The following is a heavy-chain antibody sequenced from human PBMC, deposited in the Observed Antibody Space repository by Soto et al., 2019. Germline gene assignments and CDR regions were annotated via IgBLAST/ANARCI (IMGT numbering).Heavy chain of an antibody. D-gene: IGHD3-22*01. Sequence: GSSVKVSCKASGYTFTGYYMHWVRQAPGQGLEWMGWINPNSGGTNYAQKFQGWVTMTRDTSISTAYMELSRLRSDDTAVYYCARGDYYDSSGYYYAFDYWGQGTLVTV. CDR1: GYTFTGYY. CDR2: INPNSGGT. V-gene: IGHV1-2*04. CDR3: ARGDYYDSSGYYYAFDY. J-gene: IGHJ4*02.